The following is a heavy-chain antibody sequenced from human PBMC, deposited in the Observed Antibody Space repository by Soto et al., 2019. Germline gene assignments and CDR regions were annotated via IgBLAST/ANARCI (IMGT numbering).Heavy chain of an antibody. V-gene: IGHV3-30*18. D-gene: IGHD3-3*01. J-gene: IGHJ6*02. Sequence: QVHLVGSGGAVVQPGRSLRLSCAASGFTFSSYGMHWVRQAPGKGLVWVAVISYDGRNKVYADSVKGRFTLSRDNSRNTDYLQIKSLSVDDTAGYYCAKWASTYNDCWSGLGTYGMDVWGQGATVTVSS. CDR2: ISYDGRNK. CDR1: GFTFSSYG. CDR3: AKWASTYNDCWSGLGTYGMDV.